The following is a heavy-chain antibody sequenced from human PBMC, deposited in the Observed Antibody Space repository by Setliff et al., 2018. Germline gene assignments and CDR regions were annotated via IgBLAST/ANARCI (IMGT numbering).Heavy chain of an antibody. Sequence: SETLSLTCTVSGGSISDNSYYWGWIRQPPGKELEWIGGISHSANKYYNPSSRGRVTIPVDTSKNLFSLKLSSVTTADTAVYYCAKDRQPDGRWDIDYWGQGTMVTVSS. V-gene: IGHV4-39*02. CDR2: ISHSANK. J-gene: IGHJ4*03. CDR1: GGSISDNSYY. CDR3: AKDRQPDGRWDIDY. D-gene: IGHD1-26*01.